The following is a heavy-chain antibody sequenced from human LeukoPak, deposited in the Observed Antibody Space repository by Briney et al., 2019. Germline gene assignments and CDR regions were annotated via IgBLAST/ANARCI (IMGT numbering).Heavy chain of an antibody. V-gene: IGHV5-51*01. J-gene: IGHJ4*02. D-gene: IGHD2-15*01. CDR2: IYPGDSDT. CDR1: GYSFTNYW. Sequence: GESLKISCKGSGYSFTNYWIGWVRQMPGKGLEWMGIIYPGDSDTRYSPSFQGQVTISTDKSISTAYLQWSSLKASDSAMYYCARRHCSGGSCYAFDSWGQGTLVTVSS. CDR3: ARRHCSGGSCYAFDS.